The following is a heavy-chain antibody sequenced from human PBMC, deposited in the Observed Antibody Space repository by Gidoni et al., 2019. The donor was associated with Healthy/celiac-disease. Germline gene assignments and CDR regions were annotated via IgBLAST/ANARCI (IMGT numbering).Heavy chain of an antibody. CDR3: ARDRGYCSSTSCHNWFDP. Sequence: QVQLVQSGAEVKKPGASVKVSCKASGYTFTGEHMQWVRQAPGQGLEWMGWINPNSGGTNYAQKFQGRVPMTRDTSISTAYMELSRLRSDDTAVYYCARDRGYCSSTSCHNWFDPWGQGTLVTVSS. J-gene: IGHJ5*02. CDR2: INPNSGGT. CDR1: GYTFTGEH. V-gene: IGHV1-2*02. D-gene: IGHD2-2*01.